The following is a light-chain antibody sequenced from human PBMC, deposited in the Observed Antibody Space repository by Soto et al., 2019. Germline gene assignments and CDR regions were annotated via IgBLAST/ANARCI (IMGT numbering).Light chain of an antibody. CDR3: SSYTSSSTRV. CDR1: SSDVGGYNY. Sequence: QSALTQPASVSGSPGQSITISCTGTSSDVGGYNYVSWYQQHPGKAPKLIIYEVSNRPSGVSNRFSGSKSGNTASLTISGLQAEDEADYYCSSYTSSSTRVFGGWTQLTVL. CDR2: EVS. J-gene: IGLJ2*01. V-gene: IGLV2-14*01.